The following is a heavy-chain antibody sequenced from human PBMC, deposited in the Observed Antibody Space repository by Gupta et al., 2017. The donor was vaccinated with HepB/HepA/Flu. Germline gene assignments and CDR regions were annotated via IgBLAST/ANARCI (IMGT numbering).Heavy chain of an antibody. J-gene: IGHJ6*02. V-gene: IGHV3-33*01. CDR2: IWYDGSNK. CDR1: GFTLSSYG. Sequence: QVQLVESGGGVVQPGRSLRLSCAASGFTLSSYGMHWVRQAPGKGLEWVAVIWYDGSNKYYADSVKGRFTISRDNSKNTLYLQMNSLRAEDTAVYYCARLRDGMDVWGQGTTVTVSS. CDR3: ARLRDGMDV.